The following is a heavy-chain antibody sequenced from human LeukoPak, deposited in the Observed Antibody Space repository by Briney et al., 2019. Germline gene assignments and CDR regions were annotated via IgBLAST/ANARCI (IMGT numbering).Heavy chain of an antibody. V-gene: IGHV1-69*13. Sequence: SVKVSCKASGGTFSSYAISWVRQAPGQGLEWMGGIIPIFGTANYAQKFQGRVTITADESTSTAYMELSSLRSEDTAVYYCARLVGGSGLNAFDIWGQGTMVTVSS. CDR3: ARLVGGSGLNAFDI. J-gene: IGHJ3*02. CDR1: GGTFSSYA. CDR2: IIPIFGTA. D-gene: IGHD3-10*01.